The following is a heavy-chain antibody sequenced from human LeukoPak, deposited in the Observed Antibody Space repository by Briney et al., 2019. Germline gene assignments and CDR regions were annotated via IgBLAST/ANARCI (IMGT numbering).Heavy chain of an antibody. CDR1: GYTFSRFC. CDR2: INPFGGTT. CDR3: AREYEVIESSGSRSSCEY. V-gene: IGHV1-46*01. Sequence: ASVKVACKAYGYTFSRFCMHWVRQAPGQGLEWMGTINPFGGTTNYAQKFQGRVSMTRDTSTSTIYMELTSLTSEDTAVYYCAREYEVIESSGSRSSCEYWGQGALVTVAS. J-gene: IGHJ4*02. D-gene: IGHD3-22*01.